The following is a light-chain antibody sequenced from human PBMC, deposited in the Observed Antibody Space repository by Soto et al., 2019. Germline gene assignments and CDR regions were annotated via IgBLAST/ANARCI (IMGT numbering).Light chain of an antibody. CDR3: HQYGNSPWT. J-gene: IGKJ1*01. CDR2: ETS. V-gene: IGKV3-20*01. Sequence: ETVLTQSPGTLSLSPGERASLSCRASQSTFSNYLAWFQKKPGQAPRLLIYETSNRATGVPDRFSGSGSGTDFTLTISRLEPEDFAVYYCHQYGNSPWTLGQGTKVEI. CDR1: QSTFSNY.